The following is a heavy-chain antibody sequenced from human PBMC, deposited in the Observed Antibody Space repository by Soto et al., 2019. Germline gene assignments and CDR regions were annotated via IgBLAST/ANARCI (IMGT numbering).Heavy chain of an antibody. J-gene: IGHJ4*02. D-gene: IGHD2-15*01. Sequence: ASVKVSCKASGYTFTSYYMHWVRQAPGQGLEWMGIINPSGGSTSYAQKFQGRVTMTRDTSTSTVYMELSSLGSEDTAVYYCARDTGRYCSGGSCYGGGYYFDYWGQGTLVTVSS. CDR2: INPSGGST. V-gene: IGHV1-46*03. CDR3: ARDTGRYCSGGSCYGGGYYFDY. CDR1: GYTFTSYY.